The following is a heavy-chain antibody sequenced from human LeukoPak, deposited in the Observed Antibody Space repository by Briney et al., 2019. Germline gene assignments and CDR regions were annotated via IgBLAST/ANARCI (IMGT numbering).Heavy chain of an antibody. J-gene: IGHJ5*02. CDR3: ARGATDTTRWFAP. CDR1: GFTLSSYS. CDR2: ISRASESI. V-gene: IGHV3-21*01. Sequence: PGGSLRLSCAASGFTLSSYSMNWVRQAPGKGLEWVSIISRASESIFYADSVKGRFTISRDNAKNSLYLQMNDLRAEDTATYYCARGATDTTRWFAPWGQGTLVTVSS. D-gene: IGHD1-7*01.